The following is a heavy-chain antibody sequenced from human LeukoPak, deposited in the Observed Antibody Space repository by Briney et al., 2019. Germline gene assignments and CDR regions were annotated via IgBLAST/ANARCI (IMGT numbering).Heavy chain of an antibody. J-gene: IGHJ5*02. CDR3: ARDEGGVSWFDP. D-gene: IGHD1-26*01. CDR1: GGSISSYY. Sequence: KSSETLSLTCTVSGGSISSYYWSWIRQPPGKGLEWIGYIYYSGSTNYNPSLKSRVTISVDTSKNQFSLKLSSVTAADTAVYYCARDEGGVSWFDPWGQGTLDTVSS. CDR2: IYYSGST. V-gene: IGHV4-59*01.